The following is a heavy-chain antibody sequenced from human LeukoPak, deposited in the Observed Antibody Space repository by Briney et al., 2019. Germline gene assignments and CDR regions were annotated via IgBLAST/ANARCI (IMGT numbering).Heavy chain of an antibody. Sequence: QPGRSLRLSCVTSGFTFGNFGMHGVRHAPGKGLEWLAVIWNDENNKYYAESVKGRFPISRDNVKNTLYMQMNSLRAEDKAVYYCAKGTVLGTPFFDFWGQGTLVTVSS. V-gene: IGHV3-33*06. J-gene: IGHJ4*02. CDR1: GFTFGNFG. D-gene: IGHD1/OR15-1a*01. CDR3: AKGTVLGTPFFDF. CDR2: IWNDENNK.